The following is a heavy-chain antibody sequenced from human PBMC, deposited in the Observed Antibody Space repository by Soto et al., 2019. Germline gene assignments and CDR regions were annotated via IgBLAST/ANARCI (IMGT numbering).Heavy chain of an antibody. CDR1: GFTFSSYG. CDR3: AKDLFSVDIVVVVAGSDYYYGMDV. V-gene: IGHV3-30*18. D-gene: IGHD2-15*01. Sequence: QVQLVESGGGVVQPGRSLRLSCAASGFTFSSYGMHWVRQAPGKGLEWVAVISYDGSNKYYADSVKGRFTISRDNSKNTPYLQMNSLRAEDTAVYYCAKDLFSVDIVVVVAGSDYYYGMDVWGQGTTVTVSS. CDR2: ISYDGSNK. J-gene: IGHJ6*02.